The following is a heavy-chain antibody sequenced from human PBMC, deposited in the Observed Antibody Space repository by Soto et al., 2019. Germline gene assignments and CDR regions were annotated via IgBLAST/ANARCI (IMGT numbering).Heavy chain of an antibody. CDR3: ARGLDFWSGYSDY. CDR1: GYTFTGYD. D-gene: IGHD3-3*01. V-gene: IGHV1-8*01. Sequence: ASVKVSCKASGYTFTGYDINWVRQATGQGLEWMGWMNPNSGNTGYAQKFQGRVTMTRNTSISTAHMELSSLRSEDTAVYYCARGLDFWSGYSDYWGQGTLVTVSS. CDR2: MNPNSGNT. J-gene: IGHJ4*02.